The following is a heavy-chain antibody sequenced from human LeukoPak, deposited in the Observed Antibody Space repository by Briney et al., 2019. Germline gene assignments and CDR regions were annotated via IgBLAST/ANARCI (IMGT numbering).Heavy chain of an antibody. CDR1: GFTFTTYA. CDR3: ARESPPQYSYDSSSYLGPMDAFDI. J-gene: IGHJ3*02. D-gene: IGHD3-22*01. CDR2: ISPSGDIT. V-gene: IGHV3-23*01. Sequence: GGSLRLSCGASGFTFTTYAMTWVRQAPGKGLEWVSGISPSGDITYYADSVKGRFTISRDNAKNSLYLQMNSLRAEDTAVYYCARESPPQYSYDSSSYLGPMDAFDIWGQGTMVTVSS.